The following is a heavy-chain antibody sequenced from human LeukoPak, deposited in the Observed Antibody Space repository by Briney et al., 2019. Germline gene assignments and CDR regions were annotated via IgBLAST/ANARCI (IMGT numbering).Heavy chain of an antibody. CDR2: ISSNGGST. D-gene: IGHD6-13*01. CDR3: VKGVSAKENYFDY. V-gene: IGHV3-64D*06. CDR1: GFSFSSYA. Sequence: PGGSLRLSCSASGFSFSSYAMHWVRQAPGKGVEYVSAISSNGGSTYYADSVKGRFAISRDNSKNTLYLQMSSLRADDTAVYYCVKGVSAKENYFDYWGQGTLVTVSS. J-gene: IGHJ4*02.